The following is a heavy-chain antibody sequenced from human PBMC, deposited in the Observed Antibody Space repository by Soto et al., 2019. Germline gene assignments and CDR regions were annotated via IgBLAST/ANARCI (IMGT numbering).Heavy chain of an antibody. CDR2: IVVGSGNT. CDR3: AAARDGYSRDAFDI. J-gene: IGHJ3*02. CDR1: GFTFTSSA. Sequence: SVKVSCKASGFTFTSSAVQWVRQARGQRLEWIGWIVVGSGNTNYAQKFQERVTITRDMSTSTAYMELSSLRSEDTAVYYCAAARDGYSRDAFDIWGQGTMVT. D-gene: IGHD4-4*01. V-gene: IGHV1-58*01.